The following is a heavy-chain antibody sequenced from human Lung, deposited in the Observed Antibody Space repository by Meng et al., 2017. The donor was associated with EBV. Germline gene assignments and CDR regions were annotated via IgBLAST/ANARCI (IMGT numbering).Heavy chain of an antibody. CDR2: ISYDGSNK. CDR3: ARARSIAAAVIDY. Sequence: QWQRWASGGGVVQHGRSLRLPCAVSGFTFSSYAMRWVRKSPGKGLEWVSFISYDGSNKYYADSLKGRFTISRDNSKNTLYLQMNSLRAEDTAVYYCARARSIAAAVIDYWGQGTLVTVSS. J-gene: IGHJ4*02. CDR1: GFTFSSYA. V-gene: IGHV3-30-3*01. D-gene: IGHD6-13*01.